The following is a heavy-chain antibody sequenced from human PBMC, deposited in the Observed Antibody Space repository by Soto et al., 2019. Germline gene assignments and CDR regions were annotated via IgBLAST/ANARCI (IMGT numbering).Heavy chain of an antibody. J-gene: IGHJ4*02. Sequence: EVQLVESGGGLVKPGGSLRLSCAASGFTFSSYSMNWVRQAPGKGLEWVSSISSSSSYIYYADSVKGRFTISRDNAKNSLYLQMNSLRAEDTAVYYCAVAGYSSGWNGSFDYWGQGTLVTVSS. V-gene: IGHV3-21*01. D-gene: IGHD6-19*01. CDR2: ISSSSSYI. CDR1: GFTFSSYS. CDR3: AVAGYSSGWNGSFDY.